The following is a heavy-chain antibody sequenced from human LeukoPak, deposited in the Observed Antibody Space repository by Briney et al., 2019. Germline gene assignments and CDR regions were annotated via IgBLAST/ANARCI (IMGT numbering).Heavy chain of an antibody. V-gene: IGHV1-24*01. CDR2: FDPEDGET. CDR3: ATDNTVALDY. D-gene: IGHD6-19*01. Sequence: ASVEVSCKVSGYTLTELSMHWVGQAPGKGVVGMGGFDPEDGETIYAQKFQGRVTMTEDTSTDTAYMELSSLRSEDTAVYYCATDNTVALDYWGQGTLVTVSS. J-gene: IGHJ4*02. CDR1: GYTLTELS.